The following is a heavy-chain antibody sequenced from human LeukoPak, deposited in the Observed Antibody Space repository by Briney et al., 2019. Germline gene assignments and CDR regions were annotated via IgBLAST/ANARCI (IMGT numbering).Heavy chain of an antibody. CDR3: ARSPEYRSSSDAFDI. J-gene: IGHJ3*02. V-gene: IGHV4-59*11. CDR2: IYYSGST. CDR1: GGSISSHY. D-gene: IGHD6-6*01. Sequence: SETLSLTCTVSGGSISSHYWSWIRQPPGKGLEWIGYIYYSGSTNYNPSLKSRVTISVDTSKNQFSLKLSSVTAADTAVYYCARSPEYRSSSDAFDIWGQGTMVTVSS.